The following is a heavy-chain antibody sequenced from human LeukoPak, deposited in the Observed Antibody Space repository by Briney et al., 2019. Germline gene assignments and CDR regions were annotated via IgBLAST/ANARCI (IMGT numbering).Heavy chain of an antibody. CDR1: GFSFSNSG. D-gene: IGHD3-10*02. J-gene: IGHJ3*01. V-gene: IGHV3-33*01. CDR3: AREISMFVNAFDL. Sequence: PGGSLRLSCAVSGFSFSNSGMHWVRQAPGKGLEWVAVIWYDGSNEYYADAVKGRFIISRDNSKNTVHLQMNSLRVEDTSVYYCAREISMFVNAFDLWGQGTLVAVSS. CDR2: IWYDGSNE.